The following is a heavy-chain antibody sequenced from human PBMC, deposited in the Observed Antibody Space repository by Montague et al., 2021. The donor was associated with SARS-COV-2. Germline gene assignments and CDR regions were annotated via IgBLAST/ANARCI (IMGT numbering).Heavy chain of an antibody. J-gene: IGHJ3*02. CDR2: ISTSAYTT. CDR3: TRDYRSVVGDGLDI. D-gene: IGHD3-16*02. Sequence: SLRLSCAASGFTFSYYDMNWVRQATGKGPEWISYISTSAYTTSYAGSVKGRFTISRDNGKNSLYLQMNSLRVEDTAVYYCTRDYRSVVGDGLDIWGQGTKVIVSS. V-gene: IGHV3-48*03. CDR1: GFTFSYYD.